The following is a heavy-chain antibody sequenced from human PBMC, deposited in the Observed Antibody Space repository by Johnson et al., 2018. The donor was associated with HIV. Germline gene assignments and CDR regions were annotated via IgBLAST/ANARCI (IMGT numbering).Heavy chain of an antibody. CDR1: GFTFSDYY. D-gene: IGHD6-19*01. CDR3: ARIPGSGWDHDAFDI. J-gene: IGHJ3*02. Sequence: QVQLVESGGGVVQPGRSLRLSCAASGFTFSDYYMTWIRQAPGKGLEWISYISKSGSTIYYADSVKGRFTISRDNAKNSLYLQMNSLRAEDTAVYYCARIPGSGWDHDAFDIWGQGTMVTVSS. V-gene: IGHV3-11*04. CDR2: ISKSGSTI.